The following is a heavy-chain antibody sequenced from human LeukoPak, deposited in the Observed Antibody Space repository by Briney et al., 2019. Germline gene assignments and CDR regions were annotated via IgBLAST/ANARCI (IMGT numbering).Heavy chain of an antibody. CDR3: ARDGPTPHYDFWSGYYAGFDY. J-gene: IGHJ4*01. CDR2: MNFGGST. CDR1: GGSIRSSSFY. V-gene: IGHV4-39*07. Sequence: SETPSLTCTVAGGSIRSSSFYWGWIRQLPGKGLEWIGSMNFGGSTYYNPSLQSRVAISVDTSENQFSLKLSSVTAADTAAYYCARDGPTPHYDFWSGYYAGFDYWGHGTLVRVSS. D-gene: IGHD3-3*01.